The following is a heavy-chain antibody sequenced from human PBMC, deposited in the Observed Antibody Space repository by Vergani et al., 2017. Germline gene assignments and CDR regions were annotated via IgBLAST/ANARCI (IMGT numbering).Heavy chain of an antibody. CDR1: GFTFSSYA. CDR3: AKGKQLLDYYYYGMDV. V-gene: IGHV3-23*01. Sequence: EVQLLESGGGLVQPGGSLRLSCAASGFTFSSYAMSWVRQAPGKGLEWVSAISGSGGSTYYADSVKGRFTISRDNSKNTLYLQMNSLRAEDTAVYYCAKGKQLLDYYYYGMDVWGQGTTVTVSS. D-gene: IGHD2-2*01. CDR2: ISGSGGST. J-gene: IGHJ6*02.